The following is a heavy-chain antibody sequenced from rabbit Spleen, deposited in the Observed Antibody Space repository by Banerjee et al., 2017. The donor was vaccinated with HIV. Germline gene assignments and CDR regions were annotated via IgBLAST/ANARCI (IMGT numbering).Heavy chain of an antibody. V-gene: IGHV1S40*01. CDR3: ARGSATMTMVITGYYFNL. J-gene: IGHJ4*01. CDR1: GFSFSSSYY. CDR2: IYAGDSDST. Sequence: QSLEESGGDLVKPGASLTLTCTASGFSFSSSYYICWVRQAPGKGLEWIACIYAGDSDSTAYATWAKGRFTISKTSSTTVTLQMTSLTAADTATYFCARGSATMTMVITGYYFNLWGPGTLVTVS. D-gene: IGHD2-1*01.